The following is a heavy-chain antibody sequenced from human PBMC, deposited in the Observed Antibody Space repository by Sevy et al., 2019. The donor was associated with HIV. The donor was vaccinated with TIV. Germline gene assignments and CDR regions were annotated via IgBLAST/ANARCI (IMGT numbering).Heavy chain of an antibody. CDR2: MNPNSSET. Sequence: ASVKVSCKASGYTFTNYEINWVRQATGQGLEWMGRMNPNSSETGYAPQFHGRVTMTRNTSLKIAYMELSSLTSDDTAVCYCARDEQRPYYYGSCNMGDWGQGTLVTVSS. V-gene: IGHV1-8*01. CDR1: GYTFTNYE. CDR3: ARDEQRPYYYGSCNMGD. J-gene: IGHJ4*02. D-gene: IGHD3-10*01.